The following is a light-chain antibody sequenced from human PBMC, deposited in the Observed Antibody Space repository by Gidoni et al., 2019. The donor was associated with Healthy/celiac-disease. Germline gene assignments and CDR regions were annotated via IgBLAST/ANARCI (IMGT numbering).Light chain of an antibody. CDR1: ALPKQY. J-gene: IGLJ3*02. CDR2: KDS. CDR3: QSADSSGTYNWV. Sequence: SSELTQPPSVSVSPGQTARITCSGDALPKQYAYWYQQKPGQAPGLVIYKDSERPSGIPERGSGSRSGTTVTLTISGVQAEDEADYYCQSADSSGTYNWVFGGGTKLTVL. V-gene: IGLV3-25*03.